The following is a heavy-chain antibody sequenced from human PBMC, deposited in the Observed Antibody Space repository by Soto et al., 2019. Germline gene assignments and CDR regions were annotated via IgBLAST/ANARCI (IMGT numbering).Heavy chain of an antibody. V-gene: IGHV3-33*01. CDR1: GFTFSSYG. J-gene: IGHJ4*02. Sequence: QVQLVESGGGVVQPGRSLRLSCAASGFTFSSYGMHWVRQAPGKGLEWVAVIWYDGSNKYYADSVKGRFTISRDNSKNTLYXXMNSLRAEDTAVYYXXXGXXQWLTPYFDYWGQGTLVTVSS. CDR3: XXGXXQWLTPYFDY. CDR2: IWYDGSNK. D-gene: IGHD6-19*01.